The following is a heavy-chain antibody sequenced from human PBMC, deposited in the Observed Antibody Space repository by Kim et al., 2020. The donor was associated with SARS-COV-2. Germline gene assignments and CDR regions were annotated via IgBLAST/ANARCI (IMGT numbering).Heavy chain of an antibody. CDR1: GHFFTRDS. Sequence: ASVKVSCKTSGHFFTRDSIHWVRQAPGQGLEWMGGIDCGNGNTIYSQKFQGRVTFTTDTSASTAYMELSFLRSEDSAVYYCLWGFYFDYWGQGTLVTVS. D-gene: IGHD1-26*01. CDR2: IDCGNGNT. J-gene: IGHJ4*02. V-gene: IGHV1-3*01. CDR3: LWGFYFDY.